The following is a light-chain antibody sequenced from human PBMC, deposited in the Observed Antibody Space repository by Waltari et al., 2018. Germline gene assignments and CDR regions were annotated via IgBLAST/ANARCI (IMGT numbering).Light chain of an antibody. CDR1: QSISSW. Sequence: DIQVTPTPSTLSASVGDRVTITCRASQSISSWLAWYQQKPGKAPKLLIYKASSLESGVPSRFSGSGSGTEFTLTISSLQPDDFATYYCQQYNSYGTFGQGTKVEIK. CDR3: QQYNSYGT. CDR2: KAS. J-gene: IGKJ1*01. V-gene: IGKV1-5*03.